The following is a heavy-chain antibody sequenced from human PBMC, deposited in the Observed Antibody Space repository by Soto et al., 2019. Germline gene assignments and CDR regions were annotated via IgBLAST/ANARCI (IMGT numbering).Heavy chain of an antibody. CDR1: TFIFSSYG. Sequence: HPEGSRRLACAPATFIFSSYGMAVVRQARGRGVDLWANKKPEGREKYHGDSVKSRFTISRDNAQNSVSMQMDSLRAEDTGLYYCARDPVRGDDFNFDYWGQGIQVTVS. V-gene: IGHV3-7*01. CDR3: ARDPVRGDDFNFDY. D-gene: IGHD3-10*01. J-gene: IGHJ4*02. CDR2: KKPEGREK.